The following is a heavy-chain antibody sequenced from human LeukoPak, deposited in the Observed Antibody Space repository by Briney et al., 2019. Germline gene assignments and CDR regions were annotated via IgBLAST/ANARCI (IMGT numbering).Heavy chain of an antibody. V-gene: IGHV3-66*01. J-gene: IGHJ5*02. D-gene: IGHD3-22*01. CDR1: GFTFSSNY. CDR3: ARDYYDSSGYYYWFDP. Sequence: GGSLRLSCAASGFTFSSNYMSWVRQAPGKGLEWVSVIYSGGSTYYADSVKGRFTISRDNSKNTLYLQMNSLRAEDTAVYYCARDYYDSSGYYYWFDPWGQGTLVTVSS. CDR2: IYSGGST.